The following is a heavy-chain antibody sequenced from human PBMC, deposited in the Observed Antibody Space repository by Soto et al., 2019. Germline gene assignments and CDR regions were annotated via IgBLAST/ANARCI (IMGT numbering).Heavy chain of an antibody. Sequence: QVQLQESGPGLVKPSETLSLTCTVSGDSISRYYWSWIRLSPGKGLEWIGYIYYSGETNYNPSVKSRFTIAVDRTESQFSRKLSSVTAADTAVYYCARDQGGEFLQGSGMDVWGQGTTVTVSS. V-gene: IGHV4-59*01. CDR2: IYYSGET. CDR3: ARDQGGEFLQGSGMDV. D-gene: IGHD3-10*01. CDR1: GDSISRYY. J-gene: IGHJ6*02.